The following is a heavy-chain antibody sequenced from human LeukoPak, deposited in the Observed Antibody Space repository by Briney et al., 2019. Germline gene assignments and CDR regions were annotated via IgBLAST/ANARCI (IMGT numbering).Heavy chain of an antibody. CDR3: ARHPGYSYGNFDY. V-gene: IGHV3-30-3*01. Sequence: PGRSLRLSCAASGFTFSSYAMHWVRQAPGKGLEWVAVISYDGSNKYYADSVKGRFTISRDNSKNTLYLQMNSLRAEDTTVYYCARHPGYSYGNFDYWGQGTWSPSPQ. CDR2: ISYDGSNK. CDR1: GFTFSSYA. D-gene: IGHD5-18*01. J-gene: IGHJ4*02.